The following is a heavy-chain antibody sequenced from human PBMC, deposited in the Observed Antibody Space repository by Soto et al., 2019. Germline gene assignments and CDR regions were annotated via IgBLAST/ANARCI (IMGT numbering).Heavy chain of an antibody. Sequence: GESLKISRKGSGYNFSNYWIGWVRPMPGKGLEWMGIIYPGDSDTRYSPSFQGQVTISADKSISTAYLQWSSLKASDTAIYYCARTAAAGKYYYGVDVWGQGTTVTVSS. J-gene: IGHJ6*02. V-gene: IGHV5-51*01. CDR2: IYPGDSDT. CDR3: ARTAAAGKYYYGVDV. D-gene: IGHD6-13*01. CDR1: GYNFSNYW.